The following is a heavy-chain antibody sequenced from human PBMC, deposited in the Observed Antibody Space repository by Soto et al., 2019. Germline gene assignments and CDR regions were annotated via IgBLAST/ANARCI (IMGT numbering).Heavy chain of an antibody. Sequence: PGESLKISCKGSGYSFTSYWISWVRQMPGKGLEWMGRIDPSDSYTNYSPSFQGHVTISADKSISTAYLQWSSLKASDTAMYYCVRVPIGHSDDSGYSDSWGQGTQVTVSS. V-gene: IGHV5-10-1*01. CDR1: GYSFTSYW. D-gene: IGHD3-22*01. J-gene: IGHJ5*01. CDR3: VRVPIGHSDDSGYSDS. CDR2: IDPSDSYT.